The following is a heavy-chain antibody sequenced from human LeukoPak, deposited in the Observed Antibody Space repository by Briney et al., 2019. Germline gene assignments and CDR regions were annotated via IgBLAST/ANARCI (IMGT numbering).Heavy chain of an antibody. CDR2: IIPIFGTA. J-gene: IGHJ4*02. V-gene: IGHV1-69*13. Sequence: ASVKVSCKASGGTSSSYAISWVRQAPGQGLEWMGGIIPIFGTANYAQKFQGRFTITADESTSTAYMELSSPRSEDTAVYYCARAPRFLEWFLDYWGQGTLVTVSS. CDR1: GGTSSSYA. CDR3: ARAPRFLEWFLDY. D-gene: IGHD3-3*01.